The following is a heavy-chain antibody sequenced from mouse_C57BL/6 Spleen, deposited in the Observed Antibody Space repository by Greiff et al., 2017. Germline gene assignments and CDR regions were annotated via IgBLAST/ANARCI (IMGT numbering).Heavy chain of an antibody. CDR1: GFTFTDYY. CDR3: ARYIYYGSSNYYAMDY. D-gene: IGHD1-1*01. J-gene: IGHJ4*01. CDR2: IRNKANGYTT. Sequence: EVMLVESGGGLVQPGGSLSLSCAASGFTFTDYYMSWVRQPPGKALEWLGFIRNKANGYTTEYSASVKGRFTISRDNSQSILYLQMNALRAEDSATYYCARYIYYGSSNYYAMDYWGQGTSVTVSS. V-gene: IGHV7-3*01.